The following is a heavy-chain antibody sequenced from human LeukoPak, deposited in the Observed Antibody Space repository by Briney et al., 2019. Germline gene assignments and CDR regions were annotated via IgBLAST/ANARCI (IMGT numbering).Heavy chain of an antibody. D-gene: IGHD3-22*01. CDR3: ARDSQNYYDSSGYPDY. Sequence: PWASVKVSCKASGYTFTSYYMHWVRQAPGQGLEWMGIINPSGGSTSYAQKFQGRVTMTRDTSTSTVYMELSSLRSEDTAVYYRARDSQNYYDSSGYPDYWGQGTLVTVSS. J-gene: IGHJ4*02. CDR2: INPSGGST. CDR1: GYTFTSYY. V-gene: IGHV1-46*01.